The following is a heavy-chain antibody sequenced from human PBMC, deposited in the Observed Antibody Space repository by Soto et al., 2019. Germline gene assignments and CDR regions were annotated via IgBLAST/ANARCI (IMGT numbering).Heavy chain of an antibody. CDR3: TTDLWRLAVAVGPTGYFHH. Sequence: PWWALRLSCAASGVTGSDGWMSCVRQAPGKGVDGGCRIKSRSDGGTTEDAAPVRDRVTISRDDAKNTLYLHMNSLKTDDTAFYYCTTDLWRLAVAVGPTGYFHHRGQRPTVNVS. D-gene: IGHD6-19*01. CDR2: IKSRSDGGTT. J-gene: IGHJ1*01. V-gene: IGHV3-15*01. CDR1: GVTGSDGW.